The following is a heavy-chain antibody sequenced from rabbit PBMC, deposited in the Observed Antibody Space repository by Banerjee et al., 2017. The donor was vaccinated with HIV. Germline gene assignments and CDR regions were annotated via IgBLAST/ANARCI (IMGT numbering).Heavy chain of an antibody. CDR1: AFSISSAYW. CDR2: IYAGSTGTT. J-gene: IGHJ4*01. D-gene: IGHD3-1*01. V-gene: IGHV1S40*01. CDR3: ASDFACVTGSHFDL. Sequence: QSLEESGGDLVKPGASLTLTCTASAFSISSAYWIYWVRQAPGKGLEWIACIYAGSTGTTYYASWAKGRFTISKPSSTTVTLQMSHPTAADTASYFCASDFACVTGSHFDLWGPGTLVTVS.